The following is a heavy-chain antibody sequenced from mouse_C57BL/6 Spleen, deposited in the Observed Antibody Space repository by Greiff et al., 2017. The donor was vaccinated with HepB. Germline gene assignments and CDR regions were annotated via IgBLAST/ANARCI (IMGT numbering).Heavy chain of an antibody. Sequence: VQLKESGPELVKPGASVKMSCKASGYTFTDYNMHWVKQSHGKSLEWIGYINPNNGGTSYNQKFKGKATLTVNKSSSTAYMELRSLTSEDSAVYYCARRGYYGLYAMDYWGQGTSVTVSS. J-gene: IGHJ4*01. CDR3: ARRGYYGLYAMDY. CDR2: INPNNGGT. D-gene: IGHD1-1*01. V-gene: IGHV1-22*01. CDR1: GYTFTDYN.